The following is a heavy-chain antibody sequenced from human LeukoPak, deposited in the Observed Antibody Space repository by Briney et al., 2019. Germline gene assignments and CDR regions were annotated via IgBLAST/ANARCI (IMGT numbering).Heavy chain of an antibody. J-gene: IGHJ4*02. CDR2: IYYSGST. Sequence: SETLSLTCAVSGGSISSYYWSWIRQPPGKGLEWIGYIYYSGSTNYNPSLKSRVTISVDTSKNQFSLKLSSVTAADTAVYYCASGLNYGDYLDYWGQGTLVTVSS. CDR1: GGSISSYY. V-gene: IGHV4-59*08. D-gene: IGHD4-17*01. CDR3: ASGLNYGDYLDY.